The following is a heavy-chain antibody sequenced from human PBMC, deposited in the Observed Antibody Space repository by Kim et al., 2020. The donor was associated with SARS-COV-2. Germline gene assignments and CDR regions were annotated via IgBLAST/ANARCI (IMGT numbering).Heavy chain of an antibody. D-gene: IGHD2-15*01. CDR1: GFTFSSYG. V-gene: IGHV3-33*06. CDR3: AKEDEGCSGGSCYYYYYGMDV. Sequence: GGSLRLSCAASGFTFSSYGMHWVRQAPGKGLEWVAVIWYDGSNKYYADSVKGRFTISRDNSKNTLYLQMNSLRAEDTAVYYCAKEDEGCSGGSCYYYYYGMDVWGQGTTVTVSS. CDR2: IWYDGSNK. J-gene: IGHJ6*02.